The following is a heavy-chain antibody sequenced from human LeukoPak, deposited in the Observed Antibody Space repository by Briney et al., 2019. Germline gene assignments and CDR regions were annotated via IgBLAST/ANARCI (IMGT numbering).Heavy chain of an antibody. D-gene: IGHD2-2*01. CDR2: INPNRGGT. J-gene: IGHJ4*02. Sequence: ASVKVSCKASGYTFTGYYMHWVRQAPGQGLEWMGRINPNRGGTNYAQKFQGRVTMTRDTSISTAYMELSRLRSDDTAVYYCARIYCSSTNCYFFDYWGQGTLVTVSS. CDR3: ARIYCSSTNCYFFDY. CDR1: GYTFTGYY. V-gene: IGHV1-2*06.